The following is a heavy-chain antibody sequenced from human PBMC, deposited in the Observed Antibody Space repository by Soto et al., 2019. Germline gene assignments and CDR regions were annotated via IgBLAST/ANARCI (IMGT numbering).Heavy chain of an antibody. J-gene: IGHJ6*02. CDR3: ARTPGPEVAASVKYYYSSGMDV. Sequence: GGSPEILREGPGYRFTRYWIGLVRQMPGKGLGWGGIIHRGDSDTKYTPSFQGQVTTSGDKSTTTAYLQWTSLNATDTAMYYCARTPGPEVAASVKYYYSSGMDVWGQGTTVTV. V-gene: IGHV5-51*01. CDR2: IHRGDSDT. D-gene: IGHD2-15*01. CDR1: GYRFTRYW.